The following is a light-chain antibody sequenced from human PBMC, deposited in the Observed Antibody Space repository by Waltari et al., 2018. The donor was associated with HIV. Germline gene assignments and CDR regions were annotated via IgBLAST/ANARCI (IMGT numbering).Light chain of an antibody. Sequence: VLTQSPASLSLSTGDRATPSCRAIDSVSNYLALYQQKPGQAPRLLIYDASIRATGIPARFSGSGSRTDFTLTISSLEPEDFALYYCQQRNNWPPEVSFGQGTRLEIK. J-gene: IGKJ5*01. CDR1: DSVSNY. CDR2: DAS. CDR3: QQRNNWPPEVS. V-gene: IGKV3-11*01.